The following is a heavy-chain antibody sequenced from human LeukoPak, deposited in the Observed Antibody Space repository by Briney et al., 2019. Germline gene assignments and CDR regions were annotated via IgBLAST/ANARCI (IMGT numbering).Heavy chain of an antibody. D-gene: IGHD6-25*01. J-gene: IGHJ4*02. V-gene: IGHV3-15*01. CDR2: IKSKIDGGTI. CDR3: TTRRQDGC. Sequence: GGSLRLSCAASGFTFSSYSMSWVRQAPGKGLEWVGRIKSKIDGGTIDYGAPVKGRFTISRDDSRNTLYLQMNSLKTEDTAVYYCTTRRQDGCWGQGTLVTVS. CDR1: GFTFSSYS.